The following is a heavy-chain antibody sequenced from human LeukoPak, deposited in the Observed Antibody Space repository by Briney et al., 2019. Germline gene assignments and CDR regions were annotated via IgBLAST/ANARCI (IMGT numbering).Heavy chain of an antibody. V-gene: IGHV3-7*01. CDR1: GFIFTSYW. J-gene: IGHJ4*02. D-gene: IGHD3-16*02. Sequence: GGSLALSCAASGFIFTSYWMSWVRQAPGKGLEWVDNINIEGSQKNYVDSVKGRFTISRENAENTMYLQLNSLRAEEAAMYFCGRDVPNRFFDHWGREPWSPSPQ. CDR3: GRDVPNRFFDH. CDR2: INIEGSQK.